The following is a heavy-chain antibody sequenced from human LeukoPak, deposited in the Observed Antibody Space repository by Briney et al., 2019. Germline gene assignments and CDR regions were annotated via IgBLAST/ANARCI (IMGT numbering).Heavy chain of an antibody. CDR3: ARGRNDYGGFAFDY. V-gene: IGHV4-59*01. CDR1: GGSISSYY. Sequence: PSETLSLTCTVSGGSISSYYWSWIRQPPGKGLEWIEYIYYSGSTNYNPSLKSRVTISIDMSRNQFSLKLSSVTAADTAVYYCARGRNDYGGFAFDYWGQGTLVTVSS. CDR2: IYYSGST. D-gene: IGHD4-23*01. J-gene: IGHJ4*02.